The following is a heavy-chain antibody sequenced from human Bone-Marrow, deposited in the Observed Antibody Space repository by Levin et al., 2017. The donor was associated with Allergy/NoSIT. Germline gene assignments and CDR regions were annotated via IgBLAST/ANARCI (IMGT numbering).Heavy chain of an antibody. Sequence: GGSLRLSCTASGFRLSDYEMNWVRQAPGKGLEWISYISSGSSTRYYADSVEGRFTISRDNDKNSLYLQMGNLRGEYSAVYYCAREIGSAVHYYYGMDVWGQGTTVNVSS. CDR2: ISSGSSTR. J-gene: IGHJ6*02. CDR1: GFRLSDYE. CDR3: AREIGSAVHYYYGMDV. V-gene: IGHV3-48*03. D-gene: IGHD2-15*01.